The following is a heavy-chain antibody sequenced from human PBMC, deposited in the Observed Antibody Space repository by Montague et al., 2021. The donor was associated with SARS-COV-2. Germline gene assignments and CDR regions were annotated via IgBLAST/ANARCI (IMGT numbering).Heavy chain of an antibody. CDR1: GDSVSHDF. CDR3: VRVPAPCGNGTFYDY. D-gene: IGHD2-8*01. CDR2: VYYSRSG. Sequence: SETLSLTCTVSGDSVSHDFWSWIWQPPGKGLELMGNVYYSRSGSYNPSLTRRVSIAIDMAKNQFSLRLSTVTAADTAMYYCVRVPAPCGNGTFYDYWGQGTLVAVSS. J-gene: IGHJ4*02. V-gene: IGHV4-59*02.